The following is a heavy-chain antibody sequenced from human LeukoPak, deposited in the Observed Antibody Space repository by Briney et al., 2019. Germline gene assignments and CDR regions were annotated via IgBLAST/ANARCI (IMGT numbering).Heavy chain of an antibody. CDR3: ARDRYDFRSGYLLDPNPDPKYDY. J-gene: IGHJ4*02. D-gene: IGHD3-3*01. CDR2: ISSSSSYI. Sequence: GGSLRLSCAASGFTFSSYSMNWVRQAPGEGLEWVSSISSSSSYIYYADSVKGRFTISRDNAKNSLYLQMNSLRAEDTAVYYCARDRYDFRSGYLLDPNPDPKYDYWGQGTLVTVSS. V-gene: IGHV3-21*01. CDR1: GFTFSSYS.